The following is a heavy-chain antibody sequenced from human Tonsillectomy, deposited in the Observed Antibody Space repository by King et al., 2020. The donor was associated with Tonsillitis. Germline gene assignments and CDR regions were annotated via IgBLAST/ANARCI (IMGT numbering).Heavy chain of an antibody. CDR2: ISYDGSSK. V-gene: IGHV3-30-3*01. CDR1: GFIFSDYA. J-gene: IGHJ4*02. Sequence: VQLVESGGGVVQPGRSLRLSCAASGFIFSDYAMRWVRQAPGKGLEWVAVISYDGSSKYYADSVKGRFTISRDNSKNTLYLQRNSLRTEDTAVYYCASGRGSSGYNPLDYWGQGTLVTVSS. CDR3: ASGRGSSGYNPLDY. D-gene: IGHD3-22*01.